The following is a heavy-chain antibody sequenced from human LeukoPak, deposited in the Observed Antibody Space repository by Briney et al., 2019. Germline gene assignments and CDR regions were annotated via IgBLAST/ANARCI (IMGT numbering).Heavy chain of an antibody. V-gene: IGHV3-30-3*01. Sequence: GGSLRLSCAASGFTFSSYAMHWVRQAPGKGLEWVAVISYDGSNKYYADSVKGRFTISRDNSKNTLYLQMNSLRAEGTAVYYCARDGTCSSTSCSLDYWGQGTLVTVSS. J-gene: IGHJ4*02. CDR3: ARDGTCSSTSCSLDY. CDR2: ISYDGSNK. CDR1: GFTFSSYA. D-gene: IGHD2-2*01.